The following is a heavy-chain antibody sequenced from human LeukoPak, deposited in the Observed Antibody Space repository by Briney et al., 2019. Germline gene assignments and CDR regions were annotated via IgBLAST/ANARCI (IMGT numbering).Heavy chain of an antibody. Sequence: GGSLRLSCAASGFTFSSYAMHSFRQAPGKGLEYVSAISSNGGSTYYANSVKGRFTISRDNAKNTLNLQMNSLRAEDTAVYYCARDADYGDWGGIDPWGQGTLVTVSS. D-gene: IGHD4-17*01. J-gene: IGHJ5*02. CDR1: GFTFSSYA. CDR2: ISSNGGST. CDR3: ARDADYGDWGGIDP. V-gene: IGHV3-64*01.